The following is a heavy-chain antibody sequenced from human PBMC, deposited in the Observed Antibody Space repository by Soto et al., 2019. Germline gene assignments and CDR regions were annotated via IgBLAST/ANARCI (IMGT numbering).Heavy chain of an antibody. J-gene: IGHJ5*02. CDR3: ARYCSGGSCYTHNWFDP. V-gene: IGHV4-59*01. CDR2: IYYSGST. CDR1: GGSISSYY. Sequence: SVTLSLTCTVAGGSISSYYWSCIRQTPGKGLEWIGYIYYSGSTNYNPSLKSRVTISVDTSKNQFSLKLSSVTAADTAVYYCARYCSGGSCYTHNWFDPWGQGTLVTVSS. D-gene: IGHD2-15*01.